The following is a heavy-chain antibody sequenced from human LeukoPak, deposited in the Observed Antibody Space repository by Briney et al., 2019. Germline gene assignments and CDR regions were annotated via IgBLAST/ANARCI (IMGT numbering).Heavy chain of an antibody. V-gene: IGHV4-59*08. Sequence: SGTLSLTCTVSGGSISSYYWSWIRQPPGKGLEWIGYIYYSGSTNYNPSLKSRVTISVDTSKNQFSLKLSSVTAADTAVYYCASFRMVRGAFDYWGQGTLVTVSS. CDR1: GGSISSYY. J-gene: IGHJ4*02. D-gene: IGHD3-10*01. CDR3: ASFRMVRGAFDY. CDR2: IYYSGST.